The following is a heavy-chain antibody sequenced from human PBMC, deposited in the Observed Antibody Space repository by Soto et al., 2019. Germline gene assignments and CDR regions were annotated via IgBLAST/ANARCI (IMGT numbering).Heavy chain of an antibody. CDR1: GYTFIGYE. D-gene: IGHD6-13*01. V-gene: IGHV1-2*02. Sequence: ASVKVSCKASGYTFIGYEMHWVRQAPGQGLEWMGWVNPNSGGTNYAQKFQGRVTMTRDTSISTAYMELSRLRSDDTAVYYCAREGSSWPQDYWGQGTLVTVSS. CDR3: AREGSSWPQDY. J-gene: IGHJ4*02. CDR2: VNPNSGGT.